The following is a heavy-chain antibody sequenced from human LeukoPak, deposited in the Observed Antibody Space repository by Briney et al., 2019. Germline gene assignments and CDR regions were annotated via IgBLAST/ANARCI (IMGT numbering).Heavy chain of an antibody. CDR3: ARPAGLSRSFDY. Sequence: ASVKVSCKASGYTFTGYYMHWVRQAPGQGLEWMGWINPNSGGTNYAQKVQGSVTMTRDTSISTAYMELSRLRSDDTAVYYCARPAGLSRSFDYWGQGTLVTVSS. CDR1: GYTFTGYY. J-gene: IGHJ4*02. CDR2: INPNSGGT. V-gene: IGHV1-2*02.